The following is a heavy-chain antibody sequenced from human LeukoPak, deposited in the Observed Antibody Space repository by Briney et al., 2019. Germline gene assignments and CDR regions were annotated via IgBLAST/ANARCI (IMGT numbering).Heavy chain of an antibody. CDR1: GGSISSCY. Sequence: SETLSLTCTVSGGSISSCYWSWIRQPPGKGLEWIGYIYYSGSTNYNPSLKSRVTISVDTSKNQFSLILSSVTAADTAVYYCARHSVGVALPLFDHWGQGNPVTVSS. CDR3: ARHSVGVALPLFDH. V-gene: IGHV4-59*08. CDR2: IYYSGST. J-gene: IGHJ4*02. D-gene: IGHD1-26*01.